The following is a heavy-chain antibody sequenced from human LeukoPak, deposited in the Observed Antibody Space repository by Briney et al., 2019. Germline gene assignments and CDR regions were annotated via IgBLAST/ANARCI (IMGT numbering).Heavy chain of an antibody. CDR3: ARTRGYSYDPSLDFDY. CDR2: IYYSGST. D-gene: IGHD5-18*01. J-gene: IGHJ4*02. Sequence: SQTLSLTCTVSGGSISSGDYYWSWIRQPPGKGLEWIGYIYYSGSTNYNPSLKSRVTISVDTSKNQFSLKLSSVTAADTAVYYCARTRGYSYDPSLDFDYWGQGTLVTVSS. V-gene: IGHV4-61*08. CDR1: GGSISSGDYY.